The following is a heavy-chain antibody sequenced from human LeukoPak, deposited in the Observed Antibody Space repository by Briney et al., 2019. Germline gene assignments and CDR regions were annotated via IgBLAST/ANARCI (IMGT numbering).Heavy chain of an antibody. CDR1: GFTFSSYS. V-gene: IGHV3-21*01. J-gene: IGHJ5*02. CDR2: ISSSSSYI. D-gene: IGHD3-10*01. CDR3: ARDMVRGVSGNWFDP. Sequence: KSGGSLRLSCAASGFTFSSYSMNWVRQAPGKGLEWVSSISSSSSYIYYADSVKGRFTISRDNAKNSLYLQMNSLRAEDTAVYYCARDMVRGVSGNWFDPWGQGTLVTVSS.